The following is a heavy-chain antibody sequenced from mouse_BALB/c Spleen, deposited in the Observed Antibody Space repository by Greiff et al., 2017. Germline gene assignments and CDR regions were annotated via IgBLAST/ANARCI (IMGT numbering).Heavy chain of an antibody. Sequence: EVKLVESGGDLVKPGGSLKLSCAASGFTFSSYGMSWVRQTPDKRLEWVATISSGGSYTYYPDSVKGRFTISRDNAKNTLYLQMSSLKSEDTAMYYCARRGYDGYSWFAYWGQGTLVAVSA. CDR1: GFTFSSYG. J-gene: IGHJ3*01. D-gene: IGHD2-3*01. CDR2: ISSGGSYT. V-gene: IGHV5-6*02. CDR3: ARRGYDGYSWFAY.